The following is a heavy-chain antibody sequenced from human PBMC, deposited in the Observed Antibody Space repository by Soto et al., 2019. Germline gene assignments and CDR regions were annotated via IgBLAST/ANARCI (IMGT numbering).Heavy chain of an antibody. J-gene: IGHJ4*02. V-gene: IGHV1-3*05. CDR2: INAGNGNT. CDR3: SRGVAPYYFDY. CDR1: GYTFTSYA. D-gene: IGHD2-15*01. Sequence: QVQLVQSGAEEKKPGASVKVSCKASGYTFTSYAMHWVRQAPGQRLEWMGWINAGNGNTKYSQKFQGRVTITRDTSASTSYMELSSLRSEDTAVYYCSRGVAPYYFDYWCQGALVTVSS.